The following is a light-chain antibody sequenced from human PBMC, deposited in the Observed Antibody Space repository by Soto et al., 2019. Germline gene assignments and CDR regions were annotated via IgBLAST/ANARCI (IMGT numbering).Light chain of an antibody. Sequence: QVTPSPSTLSASVGDRVTITCRASQNIYTWLAWYQQKPGIAPKLLIHKASTLESGVPSRFSGSGYGTEFTLTISGLQPEDSATYYCQQYERYSTFGQGTKVDI. CDR3: QQYERYST. V-gene: IGKV1-5*03. J-gene: IGKJ1*01. CDR1: QNIYTW. CDR2: KAS.